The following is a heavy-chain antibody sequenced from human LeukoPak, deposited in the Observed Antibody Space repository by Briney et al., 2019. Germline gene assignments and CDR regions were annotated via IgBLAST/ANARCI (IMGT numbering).Heavy chain of an antibody. CDR1: GDSVSSSSAA. V-gene: IGHV6-1*01. J-gene: IGHJ4*02. D-gene: IGHD4-23*01. Sequence: SQTLSLTCAISGDSVSSSSAAWNWIRQSPSRGLEWLGRTYYRSKWYNEYAASVRSRITINPDTSKNQFSLQLNSVTPEDTAVYYCAREDYGGDSGTYFDYWGQGTLVTVSS. CDR2: TYYRSKWYN. CDR3: AREDYGGDSGTYFDY.